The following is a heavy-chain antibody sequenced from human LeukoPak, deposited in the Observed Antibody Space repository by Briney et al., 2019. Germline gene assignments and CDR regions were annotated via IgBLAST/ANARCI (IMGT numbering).Heavy chain of an antibody. CDR1: GYTFTGYY. V-gene: IGHV1-2*02. CDR3: AREFQDIEATISNGMDV. J-gene: IGHJ6*02. D-gene: IGHD5-12*01. CDR2: INPNSGGT. Sequence: GASLKVSCKASGYTFTGYYMNWVRQAPGQGLEWMGWINPNSGGTNYAQKFQGRVTMTRDTSISTAYMELSRLRFDDTAVYYCAREFQDIEATISNGMDVWGQGTTVTVSS.